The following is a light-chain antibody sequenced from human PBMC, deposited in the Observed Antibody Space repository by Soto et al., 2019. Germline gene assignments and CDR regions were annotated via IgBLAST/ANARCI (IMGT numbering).Light chain of an antibody. V-gene: IGKV3D-15*01. Sequence: EIVMTQSPATLSVSPGERATLSCRASQSVDSNLAWYQQKPGQAPRLLIYYISTRATGIPARFSGSGSGTEFTLTINSLQSEDSAVYYCQQHNQWPITFGQGTRLEIK. CDR2: YIS. CDR1: QSVDSN. CDR3: QQHNQWPIT. J-gene: IGKJ5*01.